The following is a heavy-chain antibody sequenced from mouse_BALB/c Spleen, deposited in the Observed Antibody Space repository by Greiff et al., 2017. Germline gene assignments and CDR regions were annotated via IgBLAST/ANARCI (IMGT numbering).Heavy chain of an antibody. Sequence: EVHLVESGAELVRPGALVKLSCKASGFNIKDYYMHWVKQRPEQGLEWIGWIDPENGNTIYDPKFQGKASITADTSSNTAYLQLSSLTSEDTAVYYCATDGYGSWFAYWGQGTLVTVSA. J-gene: IGHJ3*01. V-gene: IGHV14-1*02. CDR2: IDPENGNT. D-gene: IGHD2-2*01. CDR3: ATDGYGSWFAY. CDR1: GFNIKDYY.